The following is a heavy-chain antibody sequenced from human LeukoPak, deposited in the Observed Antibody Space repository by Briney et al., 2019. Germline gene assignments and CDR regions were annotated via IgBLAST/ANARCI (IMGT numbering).Heavy chain of an antibody. CDR2: ISYDGSNK. V-gene: IGHV3-30-3*01. CDR1: GFAFSSYA. Sequence: GGSLRLSCAASGFAFSSYAMHWVRQAPGKGLEWVAVISYDGSNKYYADSVKGRFTISRDNSKNTLYLQMNSLRAEDTAVYYCARDTDYYDSSARPWGQGTLVTVSS. D-gene: IGHD3-22*01. J-gene: IGHJ5*02. CDR3: ARDTDYYDSSARP.